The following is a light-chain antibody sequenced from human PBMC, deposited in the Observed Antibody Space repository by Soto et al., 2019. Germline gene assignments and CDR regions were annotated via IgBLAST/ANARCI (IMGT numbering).Light chain of an antibody. CDR3: RQYGSSPIT. CDR1: QSVSSN. V-gene: IGKV3-20*01. J-gene: IGKJ5*01. Sequence: EIVRTQSPATLSVSPWERATVSCRASQSVSSNLAWYQQKPGQAPRLLIYGASSRATGIPDRFSGSGSGTDVTLTISRLEPEDFAVYYCRQYGSSPITFGQGTRLEIK. CDR2: GAS.